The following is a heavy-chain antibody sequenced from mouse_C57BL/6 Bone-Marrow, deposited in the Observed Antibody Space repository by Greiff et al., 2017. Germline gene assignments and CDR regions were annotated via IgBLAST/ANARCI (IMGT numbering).Heavy chain of an antibody. V-gene: IGHV1-50*01. J-gene: IGHJ3*01. CDR3: ARGAWFAY. CDR1: GYTFTSYW. Sequence: VQLQQPGAELVKPGASVKLSCKASGYTFTSYWMQWVKQRPGQGLEWIGEIDPSDSYTNYNQKFKGKATLTVDTSSSTAYMQVSSLTSEDDAVYYCARGAWFAYWGQGTLVTVSA. CDR2: IDPSDSYT.